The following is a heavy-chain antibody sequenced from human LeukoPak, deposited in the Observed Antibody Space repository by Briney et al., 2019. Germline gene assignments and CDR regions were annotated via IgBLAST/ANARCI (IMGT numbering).Heavy chain of an antibody. CDR1: GFTFSSYE. CDR3: ASSSGGFNWFDP. Sequence: GGSLRLSCPASGFTFSSYEMNWVRQAPGKGLEWVSYISSSGSTIYYADSVKGRFTISRDNAKNTLYLQMNSLRVEDTAVYYCASSSGGFNWFDPWGQGTMVTVSS. D-gene: IGHD3-22*01. J-gene: IGHJ5*02. V-gene: IGHV3-48*03. CDR2: ISSSGSTI.